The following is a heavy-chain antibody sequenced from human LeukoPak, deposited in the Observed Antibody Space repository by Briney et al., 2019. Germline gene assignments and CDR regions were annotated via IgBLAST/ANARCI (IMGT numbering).Heavy chain of an antibody. J-gene: IGHJ3*02. CDR2: INPKNGGT. Sequence: ASVKVSCKASRYIFTGYFIHWVRQVPGQGLEWMGWINPKNGGTNPAEKFQGRVTMTRDTSLSTAFMELTGLTSDDTAVYYCASGVLDRKGAFDIWGQGTMVTVSS. CDR3: ASGVLDRKGAFDI. CDR1: RYIFTGYF. V-gene: IGHV1-2*02. D-gene: IGHD2-2*03.